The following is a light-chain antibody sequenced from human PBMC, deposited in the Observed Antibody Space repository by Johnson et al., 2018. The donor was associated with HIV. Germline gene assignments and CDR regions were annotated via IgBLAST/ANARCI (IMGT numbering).Light chain of an antibody. CDR3: GKWDSRLSAAV. J-gene: IGLJ1*01. CDR2: DNN. Sequence: QSVLTQPPSVSAAPGQKVTISCSGSSSNIGNNYVSWYQQVPGTAPKLLIYDNNRRPSGIPDRFSGSKSGTSATLGITGLQTGDEADYYCGKWDSRLSAAVFATGTTVTVL. V-gene: IGLV1-51*01. CDR1: SSNIGNNY.